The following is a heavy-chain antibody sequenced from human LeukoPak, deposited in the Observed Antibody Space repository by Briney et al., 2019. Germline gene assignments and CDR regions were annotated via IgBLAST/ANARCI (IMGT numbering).Heavy chain of an antibody. J-gene: IGHJ6*02. CDR3: ARRQQSANYYYGLDV. CDR2: ISSGSTYT. Sequence: KTGGSLRLSCAASGFTFSDYYMSWIRQAPGKGLEWVSYISSGSTYTNYADSVKGRFTISRDNAKNSLYLQMNSLRAEDTAVYYCARRQQSANYYYGLDVWGQGTTVTVSS. V-gene: IGHV3-11*03. CDR1: GFTFSDYY. D-gene: IGHD6-13*01.